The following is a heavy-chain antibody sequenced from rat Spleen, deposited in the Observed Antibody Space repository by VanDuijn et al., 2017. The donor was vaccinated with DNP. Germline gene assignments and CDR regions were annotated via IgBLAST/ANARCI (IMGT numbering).Heavy chain of an antibody. CDR1: GFTFSDYY. J-gene: IGHJ2*01. CDR3: ARHVLPLRVWDY. CDR2: TNYAGGST. V-gene: IGHV5-22*01. D-gene: IGHD1-4*01. Sequence: EVQLVESGGGSAQPGRPLKLSCAASGFTFSDYYMAWVRQTPTKGLEWVAYTNYAGGSTYNGDSVKGRFTISRDNAKSNLYLQINSLRSEDMATYYCARHVLPLRVWDYWGQGVMVTVSS.